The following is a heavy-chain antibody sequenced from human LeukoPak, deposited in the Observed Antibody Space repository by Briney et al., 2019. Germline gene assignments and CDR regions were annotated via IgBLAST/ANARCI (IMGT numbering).Heavy chain of an antibody. CDR3: ARDPFDYGDYDLDSFAFDI. J-gene: IGHJ3*02. CDR2: IYPGDSDT. V-gene: IGHV5-51*01. Sequence: GESLKISCKGSGYSFNNYWIGWVRQMPGKGLEWMGIIYPGDSDTRYSPSFQGQVTISADKSISTAYLQWSSLKASDTAMYYCARDPFDYGDYDLDSFAFDIWGQGTMVTVSS. CDR1: GYSFNNYW. D-gene: IGHD4-17*01.